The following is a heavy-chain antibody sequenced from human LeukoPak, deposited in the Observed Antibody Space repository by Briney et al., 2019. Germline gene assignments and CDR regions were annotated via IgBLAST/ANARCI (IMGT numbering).Heavy chain of an antibody. CDR3: ARGGNRFGGFYFDY. V-gene: IGHV4-31*03. Sequence: SVTLSLTCTVSADSLSSGGHYWAWIPQLPGKGLESIGFVDHSASSCHNPCLKDRVAISVDASRKQFALRLSSVTAADTAIYYCARGGNRFGGFYFDYWGHGIQVIVSS. CDR2: VDHSASS. D-gene: IGHD3-10*01. J-gene: IGHJ4*01. CDR1: ADSLSSGGHY.